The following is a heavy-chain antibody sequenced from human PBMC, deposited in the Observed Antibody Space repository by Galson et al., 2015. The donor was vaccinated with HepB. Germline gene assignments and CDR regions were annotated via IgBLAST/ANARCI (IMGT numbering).Heavy chain of an antibody. CDR1: GGSFSGYY. Sequence: SETLSLTCAVYGGSFSGYYWSWIRQPPGKGLEWIGGINHSGSTNYNPSLKSRVTISVDTSKNQFSLKLSSVTAADTAVYYCARGPRSAGYCSSTSCPRGQNYYYYMDVWGKGTTVTVSS. CDR3: ARGPRSAGYCSSTSCPRGQNYYYYMDV. CDR2: INHSGST. J-gene: IGHJ6*03. D-gene: IGHD2-2*01. V-gene: IGHV4-34*01.